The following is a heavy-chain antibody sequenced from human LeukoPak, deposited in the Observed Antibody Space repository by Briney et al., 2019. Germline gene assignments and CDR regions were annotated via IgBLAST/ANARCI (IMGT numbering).Heavy chain of an antibody. D-gene: IGHD2-15*01. CDR2: IFPGDSDT. J-gene: IGHJ4*02. CDR3: ASEYCSGGNCYFDY. Sequence: PGESRKISCKGSEYSFATYWIGWVRQMPGQGLEWMGIIFPGDSDTRYSPSFQGQVTISADKSISTAYLQWSSLKASDATIYYCASEYCSGGNCYFDYWGQGTLVTVSS. V-gene: IGHV5-51*01. CDR1: EYSFATYW.